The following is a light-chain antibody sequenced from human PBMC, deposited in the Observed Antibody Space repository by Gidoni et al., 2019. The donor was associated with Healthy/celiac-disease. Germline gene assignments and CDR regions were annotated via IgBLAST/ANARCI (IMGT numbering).Light chain of an antibody. CDR2: TVS. V-gene: IGLV2-14*03. CDR1: SSDVGVYHY. CDR3: SSYTSSSTLV. Sequence: QSALTQPASVSGSPGQPITISCTGTSSDVGVYHYVSWYQQHPGKAPELMMYTVSNRPSGVSKRLSGSKSSNTASLTSSRLQAEDEADYYCSSYTSSSTLVFGGGTKLTVL. J-gene: IGLJ2*01.